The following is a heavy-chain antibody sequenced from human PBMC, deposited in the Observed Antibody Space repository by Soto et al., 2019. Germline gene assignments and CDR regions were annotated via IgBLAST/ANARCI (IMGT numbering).Heavy chain of an antibody. CDR3: ASGLSFDPAMEYYFDY. Sequence: SETLSLTCTVSGGSVSSGSYYWSWIRQPPGKGLEWIGYIYYSGSTNYNPSLKSRVTISVDTSKNQFSLKLSSVTAADTAVYYCASGLSFDPAMEYYFDYWGQGTLVTVSS. J-gene: IGHJ4*02. CDR2: IYYSGST. CDR1: GGSVSSGSYY. D-gene: IGHD5-18*01. V-gene: IGHV4-61*01.